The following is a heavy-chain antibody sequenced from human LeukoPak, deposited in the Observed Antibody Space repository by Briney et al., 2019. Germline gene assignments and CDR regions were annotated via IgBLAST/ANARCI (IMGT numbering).Heavy chain of an antibody. CDR1: GFSISSGHY. J-gene: IGHJ4*02. D-gene: IGHD5-18*01. CDR2: VYQSGTT. Sequence: PSETLSLTCTVSGFSISSGHYWGWVRQPPGAGLECIGSVYQSGTTYYNPSLKSRVTTSVDMSKNQFSLRLRPVTAADTAVYYCARIFIRNGYSSYFDCWGQGTLVTVSS. CDR3: ARIFIRNGYSSYFDC. V-gene: IGHV4-38-2*02.